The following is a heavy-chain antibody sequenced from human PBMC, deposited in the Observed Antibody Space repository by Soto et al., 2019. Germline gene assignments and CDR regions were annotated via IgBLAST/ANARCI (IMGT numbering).Heavy chain of an antibody. Sequence: SETLSLTCTVSGGSISSYYWSWIRQPPGKGLEWIGYIYYSGSTNYNPSLKSRVTISVDTSKNQFSLKLSSVTAADTAVYYCARAGTYYYDSSGPSDAFDIWGQGTMVTVSS. V-gene: IGHV4-59*01. CDR2: IYYSGST. D-gene: IGHD3-22*01. CDR3: ARAGTYYYDSSGPSDAFDI. J-gene: IGHJ3*02. CDR1: GGSISSYY.